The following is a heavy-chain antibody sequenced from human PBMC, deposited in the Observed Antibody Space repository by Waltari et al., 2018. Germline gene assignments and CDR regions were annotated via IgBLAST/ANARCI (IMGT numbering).Heavy chain of an antibody. Sequence: VQLLESGGGLVQPGGSLRLSCVASGFVFGSYAMTWVRQAPGKGLEWVSGVSAKSDFTNYADSVKGRFTISRDNSKNSLYLQMNSLRAEDTAVYYCARGSYCGGDCYPGMVESDDAFDIWGQGTMVIVSS. D-gene: IGHD2-21*02. CDR1: GFVFGSYA. CDR2: VSAKSDFT. CDR3: ARGSYCGGDCYPGMVESDDAFDI. V-gene: IGHV3-23*01. J-gene: IGHJ3*02.